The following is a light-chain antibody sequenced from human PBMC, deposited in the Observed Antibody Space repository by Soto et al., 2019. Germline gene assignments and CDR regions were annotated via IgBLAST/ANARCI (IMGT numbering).Light chain of an antibody. CDR3: QQYNNWWT. CDR2: GAS. CDR1: QNINSD. V-gene: IGKV3-15*01. Sequence: EIGLTQSPGTLSLSPGDRATLSCRASQNINSDYFAWYQQKPGQAPRLLIYGASTRAAGIPARFSGSGSGTEFTLIISSLQSEDLAVYYCQQYNNWWTFGQGTKV. J-gene: IGKJ1*01.